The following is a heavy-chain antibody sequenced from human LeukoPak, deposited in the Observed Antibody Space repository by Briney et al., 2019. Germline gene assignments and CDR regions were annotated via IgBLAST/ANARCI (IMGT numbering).Heavy chain of an antibody. CDR3: ATYSSSNGREFQY. Sequence: GGSLRLSCAASGFPFSRYWMSWVRQAPVKGLEWVANIRQDGNEKYYVDSVKGRFTISRDNAKNSLYLQMNSLRAEDTAVYYCATYSSSNGREFQYWGQGTLVTVSS. CDR1: GFPFSRYW. CDR2: IRQDGNEK. V-gene: IGHV3-7*01. J-gene: IGHJ1*01. D-gene: IGHD2-2*01.